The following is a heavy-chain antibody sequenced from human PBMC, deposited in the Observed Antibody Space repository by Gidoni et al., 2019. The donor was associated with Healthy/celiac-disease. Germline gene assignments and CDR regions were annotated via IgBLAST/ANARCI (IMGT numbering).Heavy chain of an antibody. D-gene: IGHD5-18*01. CDR1: GFTFDDYA. CDR2: INWSSASA. CDR3: AKARGFTYGIDAFDI. V-gene: IGHV3-9*01. J-gene: IGHJ3*02. Sequence: EVQLVESGGDLVQPGTSLRLSCEVSGFTFDDYAMHWVRQGSGKGLELVAGINWSSASAGYAESVEGRFTISRDNAKKSLYLQMTSLRPEDTAVYYCAKARGFTYGIDAFDIWGHGTMVTVSS.